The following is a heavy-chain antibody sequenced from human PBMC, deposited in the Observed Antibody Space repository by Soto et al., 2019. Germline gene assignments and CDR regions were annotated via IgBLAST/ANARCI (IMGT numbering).Heavy chain of an antibody. D-gene: IGHD3-9*01. J-gene: IGHJ5*02. CDR1: GFTFSSYA. CDR2: ISGGAGST. CDR3: AKIAYYDILTGSRKYNWFDP. Sequence: GGSLRLSCADSGFTFSSYAMSWVRQAPGKGLEWVSAISGGAGSTYYADSVKGRFTISRDNSKNTLYLQMNSLRAEDTAVYYCAKIAYYDILTGSRKYNWFDPWGQGTLVTVSS. V-gene: IGHV3-23*01.